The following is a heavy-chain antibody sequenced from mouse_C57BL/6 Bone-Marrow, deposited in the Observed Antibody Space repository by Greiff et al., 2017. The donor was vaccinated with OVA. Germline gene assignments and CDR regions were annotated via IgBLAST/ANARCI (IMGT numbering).Heavy chain of an antibody. J-gene: IGHJ1*03. Sequence: EVHLVESGPGLVKPSQSLSLTCSVTGYSITSGYYWNWIRQFPGNKLEWMGYISYDGSNNYNPSLKNRISITRDTSKNQFFLKLNSVTTEDTATYYCARDYYWDFDVWGTGTTVTVSS. CDR1: GYSITSGYY. CDR3: ARDYYWDFDV. V-gene: IGHV3-6*01. CDR2: ISYDGSN.